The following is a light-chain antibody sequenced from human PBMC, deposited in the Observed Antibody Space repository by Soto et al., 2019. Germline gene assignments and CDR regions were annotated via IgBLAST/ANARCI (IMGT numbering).Light chain of an antibody. Sequence: EIVLTQSPGSLSLSPGERATLSCRVSQTVSSSYLAWYQQKPGQAPRLLIYGASSRATGIPDRFSGSGSGTDFTLTISRLEPEDFAVYYCQQYASSLLTFGGGTKVDIK. J-gene: IGKJ4*01. CDR2: GAS. V-gene: IGKV3-20*01. CDR1: QTVSSSY. CDR3: QQYASSLLT.